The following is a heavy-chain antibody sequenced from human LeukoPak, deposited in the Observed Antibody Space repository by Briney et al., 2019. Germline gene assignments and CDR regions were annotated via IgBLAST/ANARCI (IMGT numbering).Heavy chain of an antibody. V-gene: IGHV3-23*01. D-gene: IGHD2-15*01. J-gene: IGHJ4*02. Sequence: GGSLRLSCAASGFTLSSYAMSWVSQAPGKGLEWVSIITGNGVSTYYADSVRGRFTISRDNSKNTLDLRMSSLKASDTAMYYCARQRVGATDYWGQGTLVTVSS. CDR1: GFTLSSYA. CDR2: ITGNGVST. CDR3: ARQRVGATDY.